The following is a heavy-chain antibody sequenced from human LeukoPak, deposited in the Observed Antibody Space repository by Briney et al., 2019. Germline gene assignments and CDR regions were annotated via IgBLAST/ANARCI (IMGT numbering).Heavy chain of an antibody. CDR2: ISSSSSYK. D-gene: IGHD3-16*01. CDR1: GFTFSSYN. CDR3: AKDLRLGELGGAPFDY. J-gene: IGHJ4*02. Sequence: GGSLRLSCAASGFTFSSYNMNWVRQAPGKGLEWVSSISSSSSYKNYADPVKGRFTISRDNSKNTLYLQMNSLRAEDTAVYYCAKDLRLGELGGAPFDYWGQGTLVTVSS. V-gene: IGHV3-21*01.